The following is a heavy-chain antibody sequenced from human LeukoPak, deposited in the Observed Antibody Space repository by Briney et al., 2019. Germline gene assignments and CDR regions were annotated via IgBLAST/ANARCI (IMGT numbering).Heavy chain of an antibody. CDR1: GFTVSSNY. CDR3: ARAHTYYYDSSGYPTSLFDY. J-gene: IGHJ4*02. Sequence: PGGSLRLSCAASGFTVSSNYIGWVRQAPGKGLEWVSVIYSGGSTYYADSVKGRFTISRDNSKNTLYLQMNSLRAEDTAVYYCARAHTYYYDSSGYPTSLFDYWGQGTLVTVSS. V-gene: IGHV3-53*01. CDR2: IYSGGST. D-gene: IGHD3-22*01.